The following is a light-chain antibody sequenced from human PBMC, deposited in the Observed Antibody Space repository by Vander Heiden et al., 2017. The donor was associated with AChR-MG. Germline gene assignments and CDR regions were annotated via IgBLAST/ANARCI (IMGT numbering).Light chain of an antibody. CDR2: DVS. J-gene: IGLJ3*02. Sequence: QSALTQPASVSGSPGQSITISSTGTSSDAGVYNYVSWYQQHPGKAPKLMIYDVSNRPSGVSNRFSGSKSGNTASLTISGLQAEDEADYYCSSYTSSSTSWVFGGGTKLTVL. V-gene: IGLV2-14*03. CDR3: SSYTSSSTSWV. CDR1: SSDAGVYNY.